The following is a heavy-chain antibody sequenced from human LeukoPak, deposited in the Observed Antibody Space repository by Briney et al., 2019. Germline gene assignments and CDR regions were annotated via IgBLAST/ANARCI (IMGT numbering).Heavy chain of an antibody. CDR1: GGSFSGYY. J-gene: IGHJ4*01. V-gene: IGHV4-34*01. CDR3: ARGLDYYDSSGYYPDLDY. Sequence: SETLSLTCAVYGGSFSGYYWSWIRQPPGKGLEWIGEINHSGSTNYNPSLKSRVTISVDTSKNQFSLKLSSVTAADTAVYYCARGLDYYDSSGYYPDLDYWGQEPWSPSPQ. CDR2: INHSGST. D-gene: IGHD3-22*01.